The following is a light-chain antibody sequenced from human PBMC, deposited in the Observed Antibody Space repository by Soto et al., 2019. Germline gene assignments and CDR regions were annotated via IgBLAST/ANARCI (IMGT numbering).Light chain of an antibody. CDR3: GAWDSSLSAGV. CDR1: TANIGMNY. J-gene: IGLJ3*02. V-gene: IGLV1-51*02. CDR2: ENN. Sequence: QSVLTQPPSVSAAPGQKAIISCSGSTANIGMNYVSWYQQFPGTAPKLLIYENNKTPSGIPDRYSGSTSATSATLGITGLQAGDEAVYYCGAWDSSLSAGVFGGGTKLTVL.